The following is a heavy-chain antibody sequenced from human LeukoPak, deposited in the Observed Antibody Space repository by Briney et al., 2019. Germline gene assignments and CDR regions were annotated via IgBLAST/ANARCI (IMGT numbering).Heavy chain of an antibody. Sequence: ASVKVSCKASGGTFSSYTISWVRQAPGQGLEWMGIINPSGGSTSYAQKFQGRVTMTRDTSTSTVYMELSSLRSEDTAVYYCARGLREPSYWGQGTLVTVSS. V-gene: IGHV1-46*03. CDR2: INPSGGST. D-gene: IGHD1-26*01. CDR1: GGTFSSYT. CDR3: ARGLREPSY. J-gene: IGHJ4*02.